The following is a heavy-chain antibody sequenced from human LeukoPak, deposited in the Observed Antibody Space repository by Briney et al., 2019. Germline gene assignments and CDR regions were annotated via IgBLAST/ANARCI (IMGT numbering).Heavy chain of an antibody. J-gene: IGHJ4*02. Sequence: GGSLRLSCAASGFTFTTYAMSWVRQAPGKGLEWVSTISGSGDRTYYADSVKGRFTISRDNSKNTLYLQMNSLRAEDTAVYYCAKWDPQGALCYWGQGTLVTVSS. CDR3: AKWDPQGALCY. CDR1: GFTFTTYA. V-gene: IGHV3-23*01. D-gene: IGHD1-26*01. CDR2: ISGSGDRT.